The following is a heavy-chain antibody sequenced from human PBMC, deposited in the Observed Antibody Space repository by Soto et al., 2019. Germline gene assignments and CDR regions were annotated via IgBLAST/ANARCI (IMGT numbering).Heavy chain of an antibody. D-gene: IGHD3-3*01. CDR2: ISYDGSNK. CDR1: GFTFSSYA. J-gene: IGHJ4*02. V-gene: IGHV3-30-3*01. CDR3: ARDPYFGVVILYYFDY. Sequence: GGSLRLSCAASGFTFSSYAMHWVRQAPGKGLEWVAVISYDGSNKYYADSVKGRFTISRDNSKNTLYLQMNSLRAEDTAVYYCARDPYFGVVILYYFDYWGQGTLVTVSS.